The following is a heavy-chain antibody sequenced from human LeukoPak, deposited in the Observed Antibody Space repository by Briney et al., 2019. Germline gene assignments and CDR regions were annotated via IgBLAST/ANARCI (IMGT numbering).Heavy chain of an antibody. J-gene: IGHJ4*02. V-gene: IGHV3-33*01. Sequence: GGSLILSCAASGFTFSSYGMHWVRQAPGKGLEWVAVIWYDGSNKYYADSVKGRFTISRDNSKNTLYLQMNSLRAEDTAVYYCARDQGYSGYDFDYWGQGTLVTVSS. D-gene: IGHD5-12*01. CDR3: ARDQGYSGYDFDY. CDR2: IWYDGSNK. CDR1: GFTFSSYG.